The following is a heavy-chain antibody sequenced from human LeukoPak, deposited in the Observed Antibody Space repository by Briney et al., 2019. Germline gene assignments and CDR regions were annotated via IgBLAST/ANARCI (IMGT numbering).Heavy chain of an antibody. CDR3: ARGYSSGYGGVDY. CDR2: INHSGST. J-gene: IGHJ4*02. V-gene: IGHV4-34*01. Sequence: SETLSLTCAVYGGSFSGYYWSWIRQPPGKGLEWIGEINHSGSTNYNPSLKSRVTISVDTSKNQFSLKLSSVTAADTAVYYCARGYSSGYGGVDYWGQGTLVTVSS. CDR1: GGSFSGYY. D-gene: IGHD3-22*01.